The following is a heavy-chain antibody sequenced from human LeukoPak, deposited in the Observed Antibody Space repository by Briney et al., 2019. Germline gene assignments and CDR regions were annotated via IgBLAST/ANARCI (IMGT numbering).Heavy chain of an antibody. Sequence: PSETLSLTCAVYGGSFSGYYWSWIRQPPGKGLEWIGEINHSGSTNYNPSLKSRVTMSVDTSKNQFSLKLSSVTAADTAVYYCARGVRSKYDYWGQGTLVTVSS. J-gene: IGHJ4*02. CDR1: GGSFSGYY. CDR3: ARGVRSKYDY. CDR2: INHSGST. V-gene: IGHV4-34*01.